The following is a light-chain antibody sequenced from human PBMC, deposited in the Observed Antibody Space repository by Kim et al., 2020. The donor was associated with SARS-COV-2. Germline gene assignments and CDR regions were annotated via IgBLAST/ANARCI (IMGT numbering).Light chain of an antibody. V-gene: IGLV2-14*03. CDR2: DGS. CDR3: NSYRTSGTNV. CDR1: SGDGGGYNV. J-gene: IGLJ1*01. Sequence: SIPISCTGTSGDGGGYNVDSWYQQQPGKAPKLMIHDGSHRPSAVFNGFSGCKSGNTASLTISGLQAEDEADYYCNSYRTSGTNVFGTGTKVTVL.